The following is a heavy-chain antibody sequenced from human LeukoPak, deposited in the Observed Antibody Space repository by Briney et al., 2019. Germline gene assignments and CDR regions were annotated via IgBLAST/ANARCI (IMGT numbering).Heavy chain of an antibody. CDR2: IIPIFGTA. Sequence: ASVKVSCKASGGTFSSYATSWVRQAPGQGLEWMGGIIPIFGTANYAQKFQGRVTITADESTSTAYMELSSLRSEDTAVYYCARDGHYDILTGYQTDDAFDIWGQGTMVTVSS. V-gene: IGHV1-69*13. CDR3: ARDGHYDILTGYQTDDAFDI. J-gene: IGHJ3*02. CDR1: GGTFSSYA. D-gene: IGHD3-9*01.